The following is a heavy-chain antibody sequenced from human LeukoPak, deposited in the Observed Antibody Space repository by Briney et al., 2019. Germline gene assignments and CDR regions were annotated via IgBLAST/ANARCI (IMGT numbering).Heavy chain of an antibody. CDR3: AGGVVVTATY. Sequence: GRSLRLSSAASGFTFSSYAMHWVLQAPGKGLEWVAVISYDGSNKYYADSVKGRFTISRDNSKNTLYLQMNSLRAEDTAVYYCAGGVVVTATYWGQGTLVTVSS. CDR1: GFTFSSYA. V-gene: IGHV3-30*04. J-gene: IGHJ4*02. D-gene: IGHD2-21*02. CDR2: ISYDGSNK.